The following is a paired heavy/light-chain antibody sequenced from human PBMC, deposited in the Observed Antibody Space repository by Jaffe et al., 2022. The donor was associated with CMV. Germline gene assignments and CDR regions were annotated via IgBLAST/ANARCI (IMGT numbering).Light chain of an antibody. J-gene: IGKJ4*01. V-gene: IGKV1-27*01. CDR1: QGISNY. CDR3: QRYNSAPLT. Sequence: DIQMTQSPFSLSASVGDRVTITCRASQGISNYLAWYQQKPGKVPKVLIYAASTLQSGVPSRFSGSGSGTDFTLTISSLQPEDVATYYCQRYNSAPLTFGGGTKVEIK. CDR2: AAS.
Heavy chain of an antibody. V-gene: IGHV3-23*01. J-gene: IGHJ4*02. CDR1: GFTFSNYA. CDR2: ISGTGGDT. D-gene: IGHD2-21*01. Sequence: EVQLLESGGGLVQPGGSLRLSCAASGFTFSNYAMTWVRQAPGKGLEWVSSISGTGGDTYYADSVRGRFTISRDNSKDTLYLQMNSLRAEDTAVYYCARDEVWCHDYWGQGTLVTVSS. CDR3: ARDEVWCHDY.